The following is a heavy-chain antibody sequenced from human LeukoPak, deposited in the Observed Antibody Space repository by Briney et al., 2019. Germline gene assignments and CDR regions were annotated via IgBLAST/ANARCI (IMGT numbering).Heavy chain of an antibody. J-gene: IGHJ4*02. CDR3: ASHLYYYDSSGYLDAYFDY. V-gene: IGHV4-4*09. D-gene: IGHD3-22*01. CDR1: GGSISSYY. CDR2: IYTSGST. Sequence: SETLSLTCTVSGGSISSYYWSWIRQPPGKGLEWIGYIYTSGSTNYNPPRKSRVTISVDTSKNQFSLKLSSVTDADTAVYYCASHLYYYDSSGYLDAYFDYWGQGTLVTVSS.